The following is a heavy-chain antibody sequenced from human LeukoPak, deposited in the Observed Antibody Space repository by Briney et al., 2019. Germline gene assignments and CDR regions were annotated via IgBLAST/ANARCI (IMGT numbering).Heavy chain of an antibody. Sequence: GGSLRLSCAASGFSFSSFGMHWVRQAPGKGLEWVAVIWYDASNKYYADSVKGRFTISRDNSKNTLFLQMNSLRDDDTAVYYCVRGVGVSRFNYFDPWGQGTLVIVSS. V-gene: IGHV3-33*01. CDR1: GFSFSSFG. CDR2: IWYDASNK. J-gene: IGHJ5*02. D-gene: IGHD6-13*01. CDR3: VRGVGVSRFNYFDP.